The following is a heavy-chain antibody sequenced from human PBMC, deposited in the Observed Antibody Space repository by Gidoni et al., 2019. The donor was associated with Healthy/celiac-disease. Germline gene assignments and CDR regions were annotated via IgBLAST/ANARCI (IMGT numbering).Heavy chain of an antibody. CDR3: ARADDYGGNAGAFDI. D-gene: IGHD4-17*01. V-gene: IGHV4-34*01. Sequence: EWIGEINHSGSTNYNPYLKSRVTISVDTSKNQFSLKLSSVTAADTAVYYCARADDYGGNAGAFDIWGQGTMVTVSS. J-gene: IGHJ3*02. CDR2: INHSGST.